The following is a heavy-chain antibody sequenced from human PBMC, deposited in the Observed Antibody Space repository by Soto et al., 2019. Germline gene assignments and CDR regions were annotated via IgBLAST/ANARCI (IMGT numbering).Heavy chain of an antibody. V-gene: IGHV5-51*01. Sequence: PGESLKISCKGSGYSFTSYWITWVRQMPGKGLEWMGIIFPGDSDTRYSPSFQGQVTISADKSISTAYLQWGSLKASDTAMYYCATESSDWSPPFDYWGQGTLVTVSS. CDR3: ATESSDWSPPFDY. CDR2: IFPGDSDT. CDR1: GYSFTSYW. D-gene: IGHD6-19*01. J-gene: IGHJ4*02.